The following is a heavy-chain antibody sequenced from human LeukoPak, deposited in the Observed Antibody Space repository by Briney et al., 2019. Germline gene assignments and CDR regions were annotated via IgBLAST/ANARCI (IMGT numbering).Heavy chain of an antibody. CDR3: ARVGGEWLVQTYYYYYYMDV. CDR2: IYYSGST. CDR1: GGSISSSSYY. Sequence: SETLSLTCTVSGGSISSSSYYWGWIRQPPGKGLEWIGSIYYSGSTYYNPSLKSRVTISVDTSKNQFSLKLSSVTAADTAVYYCARVGGEWLVQTYYYYYYMDVWGKGTTVTISS. D-gene: IGHD6-19*01. J-gene: IGHJ6*03. V-gene: IGHV4-39*07.